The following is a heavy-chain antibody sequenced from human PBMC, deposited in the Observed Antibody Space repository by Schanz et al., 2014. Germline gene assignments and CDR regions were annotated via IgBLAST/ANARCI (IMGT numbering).Heavy chain of an antibody. CDR3: ATNSPVRMVRGSNAFDA. J-gene: IGHJ3*01. CDR2: IIPILDKT. Sequence: QVQLVQSGAEVKKPGSSVKVSCKASGGIFSSSTLTWVRQAPGQGLEWMGRIIPILDKTNYAQKFQGRITMTADKSTSTVYMEVSGLRSEDTAVYYCATNSPVRMVRGSNAFDAWGQGTMVTVSS. CDR1: GGIFSSST. V-gene: IGHV1-69*02. D-gene: IGHD3-10*01.